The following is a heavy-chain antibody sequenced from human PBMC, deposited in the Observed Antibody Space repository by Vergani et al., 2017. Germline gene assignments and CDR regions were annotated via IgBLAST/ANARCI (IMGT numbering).Heavy chain of an antibody. J-gene: IGHJ4*02. V-gene: IGHV3-33*01. CDR1: GFTFRNHG. D-gene: IGHD4-23*01. CDR3: VRDRRPEVVNIFDY. Sequence: VQLLESGGDLVQPGKSLRLSCAASGFTFRNHGMHWVRQAPGKGPEWVAVIWFDGDNKYYADSVKGRFTIARDNSKNTLFLQMHSLRAADTAVYYCVRDRRPEVVNIFDYWGRGTLVTVSS. CDR2: IWFDGDNK.